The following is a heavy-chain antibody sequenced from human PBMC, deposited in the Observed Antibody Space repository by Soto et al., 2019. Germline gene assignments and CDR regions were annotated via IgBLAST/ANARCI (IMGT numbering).Heavy chain of an antibody. CDR2: ISAYNGNT. CDR1: GYTFTSYG. J-gene: IGHJ4*02. D-gene: IGHD3-10*01. V-gene: IGHV1-18*01. Sequence: QVQLVQSGAEVKKPGASVKVSCKASGYTFTSYGIIWVRQAPGQGLEWMGWISAYNGNTNYAQKLHGRVTMTTDTSTRTAYRERRSLRSDDTAVYYWAVDGATFQFDYWGQGTLVTVSS. CDR3: AVDGATFQFDY.